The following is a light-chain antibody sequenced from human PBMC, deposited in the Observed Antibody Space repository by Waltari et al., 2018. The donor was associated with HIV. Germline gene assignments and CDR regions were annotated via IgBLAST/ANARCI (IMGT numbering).Light chain of an antibody. CDR1: SSNIGSNY. J-gene: IGLJ2*01. CDR2: RNN. Sequence: QSVLTQPPSASGTPGQRVTTSCSGSSSNIGSNYVYWYQQHSGPAPKLLSYRNNQRPSGVPDRFSGSKSGTSAALAISGLRSEDEADYYCAAWDDSLSGVVFGGGTKLTVL. V-gene: IGLV1-47*01. CDR3: AAWDDSLSGVV.